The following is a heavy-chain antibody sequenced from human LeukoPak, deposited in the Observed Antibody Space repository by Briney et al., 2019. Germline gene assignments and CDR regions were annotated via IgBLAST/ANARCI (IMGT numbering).Heavy chain of an antibody. CDR3: ARLDCSSTSCYSWFDP. V-gene: IGHV1-18*01. CDR2: ISAYNGNT. D-gene: IGHD2-2*02. J-gene: IGHJ5*02. Sequence: ASVKVFCKASGYTFTSYGISWVRQAPGQGLEWMGWISAYNGNTNYAQKLQGRVTMTTDTSTSTAYMELRSLRSDDTAVYYCARLDCSSTSCYSWFDPWGQGTLVTVSS. CDR1: GYTFTSYG.